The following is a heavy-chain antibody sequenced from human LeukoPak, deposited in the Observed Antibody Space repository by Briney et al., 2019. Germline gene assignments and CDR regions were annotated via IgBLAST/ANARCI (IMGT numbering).Heavy chain of an antibody. D-gene: IGHD6-13*01. CDR2: ISNDGSNK. CDR3: AKSGIAAAGQRGYFDY. V-gene: IGHV3-30*18. Sequence: GGSLRLSCAVSGLTASNVWMNWVRQAPGKGLEWVAVISNDGSNKYYADSVKGRFTISRDNSKNTVYLQMNSLRGEDTAVYYCAKSGIAAAGQRGYFDYWGQGTLVTVSS. CDR1: GLTASNVW. J-gene: IGHJ4*02.